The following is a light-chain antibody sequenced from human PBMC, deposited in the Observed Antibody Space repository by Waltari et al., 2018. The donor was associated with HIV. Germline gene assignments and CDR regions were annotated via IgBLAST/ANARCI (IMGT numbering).Light chain of an antibody. Sequence: DIQMTQSPSSLSASVGDRVTISCRARQSIGRRLNWYQHKPGKAPKLLIYDASTLRSGVPSRFRASGSGTEFTLIISSLQGEDIATYYCQKSDNTPYTFGQGTKLEIK. CDR2: DAS. CDR1: QSIGRR. J-gene: IGKJ2*01. V-gene: IGKV1-39*01. CDR3: QKSDNTPYT.